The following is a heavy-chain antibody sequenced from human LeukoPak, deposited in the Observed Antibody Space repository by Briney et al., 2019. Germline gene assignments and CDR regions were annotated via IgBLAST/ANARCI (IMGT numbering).Heavy chain of an antibody. Sequence: GESLQISCKASGYSFSSYRIAWVRQLPGKGLEWMGIIYPGDSDTRYSPSFQGQVTISADKSISTAYLQWSSLKASDTAMYYCARRIHERFEFDYWGQGTLVTVSS. J-gene: IGHJ4*02. CDR3: ARRIHERFEFDY. D-gene: IGHD3-10*01. CDR2: IYPGDSDT. V-gene: IGHV5-51*01. CDR1: GYSFSSYR.